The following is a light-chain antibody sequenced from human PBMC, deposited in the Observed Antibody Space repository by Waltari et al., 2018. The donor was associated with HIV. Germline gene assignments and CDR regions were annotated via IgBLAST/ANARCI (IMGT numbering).Light chain of an antibody. CDR3: QQYGSSPSYT. CDR1: QSVSSSY. CDR2: GAS. Sequence: EFVLTQSPGPLSLSPGERAILSCRASQSVSSSYLAWYQQKPGQAPRLLIYGASSRATGIPDRFSGSGSGTDFTLTISRLEPEDFAVYYCQQYGSSPSYTFGQGTKLEIK. J-gene: IGKJ2*01. V-gene: IGKV3-20*01.